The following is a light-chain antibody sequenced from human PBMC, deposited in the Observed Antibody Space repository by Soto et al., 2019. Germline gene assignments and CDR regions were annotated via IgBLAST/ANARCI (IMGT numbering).Light chain of an antibody. CDR2: GVY. J-gene: IGKJ5*01. Sequence: IVLTRSPGTVSLCPRGIATVCCKASEPIKTFYFGWYQHKPGQSPRLLINGVYTRATGIPDRFSGSGSGTDFTLTISRLEPEDFAIYYCQFYGSSLIPFGQRTRLE. CDR3: QFYGSSLIP. CDR1: EPIKTFY. V-gene: IGKV3-20*01.